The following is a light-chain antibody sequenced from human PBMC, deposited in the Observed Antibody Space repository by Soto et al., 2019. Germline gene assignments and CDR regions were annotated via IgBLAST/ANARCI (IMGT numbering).Light chain of an antibody. CDR1: SSNIGAHFD. CDR3: STWDASLNALI. CDR2: GNN. J-gene: IGLJ2*01. V-gene: IGLV1-40*01. Sequence: QSVLTQPPSVSGAPGQRVTISCTGTSSNIGAHFDVHWYQQLPGAAPKLLIYGNNNRPSGVPDRFSGSKSGTSASLVITGLQSEDEADYYCSTWDASLNALIFGGGTKLTVL.